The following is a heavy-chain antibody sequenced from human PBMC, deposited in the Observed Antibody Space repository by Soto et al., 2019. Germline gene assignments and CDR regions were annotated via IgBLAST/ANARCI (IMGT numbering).Heavy chain of an antibody. D-gene: IGHD1-20*01. CDR2: MNPTSGNT. Sequence: ASVKASSKASGYTFTSFDINWVRQATVQGLEWVGWMNPTSGNTGYAQKFQGRVTMTRNTSISTAYLELSSLRSEDTAVYFCARDPVIIGTTRRFDYWGQGTLVTVSS. V-gene: IGHV1-8*01. J-gene: IGHJ4*01. CDR3: ARDPVIIGTTRRFDY. CDR1: GYTFTSFD.